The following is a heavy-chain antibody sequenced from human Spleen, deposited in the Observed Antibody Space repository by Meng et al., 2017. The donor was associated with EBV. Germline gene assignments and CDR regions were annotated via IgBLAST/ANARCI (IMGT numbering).Heavy chain of an antibody. J-gene: IGHJ4*02. CDR1: GVSLSSGGVS. CDR2: NYWDYDK. CDR3: AHRIAARPFDY. V-gene: IGHV2-5*02. Sequence: QINLAGPGPPLLKPTHSLTLLCTCAGVSLSSGGVSLVWLRPPPGKAREGLAVNYWDYDKRYSPSLKSRLTITKDTSKNQVVLTMTNMDPVDAATYYCAHRIAARPFDYWGQGTLVTVSS. D-gene: IGHD6-6*01.